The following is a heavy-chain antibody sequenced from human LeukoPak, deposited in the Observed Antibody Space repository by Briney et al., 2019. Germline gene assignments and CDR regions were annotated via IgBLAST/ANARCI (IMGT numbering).Heavy chain of an antibody. J-gene: IGHJ3*02. D-gene: IGHD2-21*01. CDR2: ISYDERNK. V-gene: IGHV3-30*03. CDR3: ARQALWSDGVFDI. Sequence: GRSLRLSCEASGFAFNTYGMHWVRQAPGKGLEWVAMISYDERNKYNEDSVKGRFTISRDNTKNTLYLQMNSLGDEDTAVYYCARQALWSDGVFDIWGQGTMVTVSS. CDR1: GFAFNTYG.